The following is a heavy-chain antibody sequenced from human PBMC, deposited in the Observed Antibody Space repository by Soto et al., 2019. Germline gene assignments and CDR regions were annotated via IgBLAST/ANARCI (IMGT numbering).Heavy chain of an antibody. CDR2: IIPLFGTA. Sequence: SVKVSCKASAGTFSSYAISWVRQAPGQGLEWMGGIIPLFGTANYAQKFQGRVTITADKSTSTAYMELSSLRSEDTAVYYCSSTYYYDSSGYYDFDYWGQGTLVTVAS. CDR1: AGTFSSYA. CDR3: SSTYYYDSSGYYDFDY. D-gene: IGHD3-22*01. J-gene: IGHJ4*02. V-gene: IGHV1-69*06.